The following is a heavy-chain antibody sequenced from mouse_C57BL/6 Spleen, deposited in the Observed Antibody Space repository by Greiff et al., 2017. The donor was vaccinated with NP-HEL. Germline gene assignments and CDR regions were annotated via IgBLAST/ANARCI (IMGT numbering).Heavy chain of an antibody. D-gene: IGHD2-13*01. J-gene: IGHJ1*03. CDR3: ARRGSDYGAYFDV. Sequence: EVQVVESGPELVKPGASVKIPCKASGYTFTDYNMDWVKQSHGKSLEWIGDINPNNGGTIYNQKFKGKATLTVDKSSSTAYMELRSLTSEDAAVYYCARRGSDYGAYFDVWGTGTTVTVSS. V-gene: IGHV1-18*01. CDR2: INPNNGGT. CDR1: GYTFTDYN.